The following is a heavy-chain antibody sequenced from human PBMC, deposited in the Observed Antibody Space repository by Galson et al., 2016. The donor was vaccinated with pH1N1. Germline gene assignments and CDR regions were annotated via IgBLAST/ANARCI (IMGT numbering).Heavy chain of an antibody. V-gene: IGHV4-59*01. CDR3: ARGDYGDSLYWYFDV. Sequence: ETLSLTCTISTGSISGYYWTWLRQPPGKGLEWIGYTYYGGSTNYNPSLKSRLTISIDTSKNQFSLKLSSLTAADTAVYYCARGDYGDSLYWYFDVWGGGTLVTVSS. J-gene: IGHJ2*01. CDR1: TGSISGYY. D-gene: IGHD4-17*01. CDR2: TYYGGST.